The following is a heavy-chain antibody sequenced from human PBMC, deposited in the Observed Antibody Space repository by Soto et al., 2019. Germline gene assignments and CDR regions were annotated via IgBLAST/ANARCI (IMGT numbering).Heavy chain of an antibody. CDR2: ISAYNGNT. CDR3: ARGEDVLLFDY. J-gene: IGHJ4*02. D-gene: IGHD3-10*01. V-gene: IGHV1-18*01. Sequence: QVQLVQSGAEVKRPGASVKVSCKASGYTFTSYGISWVRQAPGQGLEWMGWISAYNGNTIYAQKLQGRVTRTTDTITSPGYMELAMLTSDDTAVYYRARGEDVLLFDYWGQGTLVTVSS. CDR1: GYTFTSYG.